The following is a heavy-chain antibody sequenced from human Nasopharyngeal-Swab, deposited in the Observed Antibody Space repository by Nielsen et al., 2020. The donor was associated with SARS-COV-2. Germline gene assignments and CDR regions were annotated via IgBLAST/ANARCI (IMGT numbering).Heavy chain of an antibody. Sequence: SETLSLTCTVSGGSISSYYWSWIRQPPGKGLEWIGRIYTSGSTNYNPSLKSRVTISVDTSKNQFSLKLSSVTAADTAVYYCARTTFGPDTDAFDIWGQGTMVTVSS. D-gene: IGHD3-10*02. CDR2: IYTSGST. V-gene: IGHV4-4*08. CDR1: GGSISSYY. CDR3: ARTTFGPDTDAFDI. J-gene: IGHJ3*02.